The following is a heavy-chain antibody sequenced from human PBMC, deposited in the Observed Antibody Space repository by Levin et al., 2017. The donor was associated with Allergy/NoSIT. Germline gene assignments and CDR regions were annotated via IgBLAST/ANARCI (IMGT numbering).Heavy chain of an antibody. D-gene: IGHD3-22*01. V-gene: IGHV4-31*03. CDR1: GGSISSGGYY. J-gene: IGHJ3*01. Sequence: SQTLSLTCTVSGGSISSGGYYWSWIRQHPGKGLEWIGHIYNSGGTFYNSSLKSRVTISVDTSKNQFSLKLSSVTAADTAVYFCARGSYDSSGYYYDFAFDLWGQGTMVTVSS. CDR3: ARGSYDSSGYYYDFAFDL. CDR2: IYNSGGT.